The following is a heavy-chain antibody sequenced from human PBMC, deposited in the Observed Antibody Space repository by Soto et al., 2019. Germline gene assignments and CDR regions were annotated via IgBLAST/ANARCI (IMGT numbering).Heavy chain of an antibody. CDR2: IYNSGST. Sequence: TSETLSLTCAVSGGSISSGGYSWSWIRQPPGKGLEWIGYIYNSGSTYYKPSLKSRVTISVDRSKKQFSLKLRSVTAADTAVYYCARVPDRWGQGTLVTVSS. V-gene: IGHV4-30-2*01. CDR1: GGSISSGGYS. CDR3: ARVPDR. D-gene: IGHD2-2*01. J-gene: IGHJ5*02.